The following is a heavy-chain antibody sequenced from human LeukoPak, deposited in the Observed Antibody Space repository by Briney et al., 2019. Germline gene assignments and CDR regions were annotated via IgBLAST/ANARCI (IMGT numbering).Heavy chain of an antibody. CDR1: GGTFSSYA. J-gene: IGHJ4*02. Sequence: ASVKVSCKASGGTFSSYAISWVRQAPGQGLEWMGGIIPIFGTANYAQKFQGRVTITADESTSTAYMELSSLRSEDTAVYYCARGYSGSHCLDYWGQGTLVTVSS. D-gene: IGHD1-26*01. V-gene: IGHV1-69*13. CDR3: ARGYSGSHCLDY. CDR2: IIPIFGTA.